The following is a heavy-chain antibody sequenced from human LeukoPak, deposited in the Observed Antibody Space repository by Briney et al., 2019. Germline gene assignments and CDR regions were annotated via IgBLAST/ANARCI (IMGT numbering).Heavy chain of an antibody. CDR3: ARVNLGSSGYYLYYFDY. CDR1: GGTFSSYA. CDR2: TIPIFGTA. Sequence: AASVKDSCKASGGTFSSYAISWVRQAPGQGLEWMGGTIPIFGTANYAQKFQGRVTITADESTSTAYMELSSLRSEDTAVYYCARVNLGSSGYYLYYFDYWGQGTLVTVSS. V-gene: IGHV1-69*13. J-gene: IGHJ4*02. D-gene: IGHD3-22*01.